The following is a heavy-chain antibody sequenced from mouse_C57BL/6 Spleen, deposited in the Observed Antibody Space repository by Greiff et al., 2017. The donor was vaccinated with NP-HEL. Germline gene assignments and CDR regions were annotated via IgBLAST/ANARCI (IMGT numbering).Heavy chain of an antibody. Sequence: QVQLQQPGAELVKPGASVKLSCKASGYTFTSYWMHWVKQRPGQGLEWIGMIHPNSGSTNYNEKFKSKATLTVDKSSSTAYMQLSSLTSEDSAVYYCARRADPRGTWFAYWGQGTLVTVSA. CDR1: GYTFTSYW. D-gene: IGHD3-3*01. V-gene: IGHV1-64*01. J-gene: IGHJ3*01. CDR3: ARRADPRGTWFAY. CDR2: IHPNSGST.